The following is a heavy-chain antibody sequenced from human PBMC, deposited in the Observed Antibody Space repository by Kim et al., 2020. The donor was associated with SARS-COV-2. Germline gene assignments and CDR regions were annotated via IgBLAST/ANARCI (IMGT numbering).Heavy chain of an antibody. CDR1: GYTFTSYA. D-gene: IGHD3-3*01. V-gene: IGHV7-4-1*02. CDR3: ARGTTIFGVLIIPDY. J-gene: IGHJ4*02. Sequence: ASVKVSRKASGYTFTSYAMNWVRQAPGQGLEWMGWINTNTGNPTYAQGFTGRFVFSLDTSVSTAYLQISSLKAEDTAVYYCARGTTIFGVLIIPDYWGQGTLVTVSS. CDR2: INTNTGNP.